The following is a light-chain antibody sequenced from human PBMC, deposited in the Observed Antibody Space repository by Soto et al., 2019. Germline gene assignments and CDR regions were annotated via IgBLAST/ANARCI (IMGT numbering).Light chain of an antibody. J-gene: IGLJ1*01. CDR2: DVS. CDR1: SSDVGGYNY. CDR3: CSYAGSYTYV. Sequence: QSALTQPRSVSGSPGQSVTISCTGTSSDVGGYNYVSWYQQHPGKAPKLMIYDVSQRPSGVPDRFSGSKSGNTASLTISGLQSKDEADYYCCSYAGSYTYVFGTGTKVTVL. V-gene: IGLV2-11*01.